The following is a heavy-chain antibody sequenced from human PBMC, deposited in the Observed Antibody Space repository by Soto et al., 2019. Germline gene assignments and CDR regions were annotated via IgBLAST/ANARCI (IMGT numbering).Heavy chain of an antibody. V-gene: IGHV4-39*01. CDR1: CGSIRSSIYH. CDR2: ISYTGST. D-gene: IGHD6-13*01. CDR3: ATAAGSF. J-gene: IGHJ4*02. Sequence: WVTLYLTYTVSCGSIRSSIYHWGWIRQPPGKGLEWIGSISYTGSTYYNPSLKSRVTISVDTPRNQFSLKLSSVTAADTAVYYCATAAGSFCGQGTLVTVSS.